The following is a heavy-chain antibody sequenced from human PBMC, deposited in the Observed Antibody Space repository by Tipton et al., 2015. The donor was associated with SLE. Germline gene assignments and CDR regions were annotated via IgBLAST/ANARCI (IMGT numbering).Heavy chain of an antibody. CDR1: GFTFGDYA. V-gene: IGHV3-49*03. J-gene: IGHJ4*02. Sequence: SLRLSCTASGFTFGDYAMSWFRQAPGKGLEWVGFIRSKAYGGTTEYAASVKGRFTISRDDSKSIAYLQMNSLKTEDTAVYYCTRTRITMVRGVIIKPKGFDYWGQGTLVTVSS. D-gene: IGHD3-10*01. CDR2: IRSKAYGGTT. CDR3: TRTRITMVRGVIIKPKGFDY.